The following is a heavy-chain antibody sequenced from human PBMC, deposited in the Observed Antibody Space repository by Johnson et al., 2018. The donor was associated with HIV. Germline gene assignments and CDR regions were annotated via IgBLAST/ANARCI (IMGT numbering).Heavy chain of an antibody. CDR1: GFNFNNAW. CDR2: ITIEIDGGTT. Sequence: VQLVESGGGLVKPGGSLRLSCAASGFNFNNAWMTWVRQAPGQGLEWVGRITIEIDGGTTDYGAPVKGRFTISRDDSKSTLHLQMNSLQTEDTAVYYCATSVGDGYNSDPFDMWGQGTMVTVSS. D-gene: IGHD5-24*01. V-gene: IGHV3-15*01. CDR3: ATSVGDGYNSDPFDM. J-gene: IGHJ3*02.